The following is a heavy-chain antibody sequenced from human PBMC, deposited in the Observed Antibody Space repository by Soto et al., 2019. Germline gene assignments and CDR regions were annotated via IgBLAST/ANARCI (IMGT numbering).Heavy chain of an antibody. Sequence: GSLRLSCAASGFTFSSYWMSWVGQAPGKGLEWVANIKQDGSEKYYVDSVKGRFTISRDNAKNSLYLQMNSLRAEDTAVYYCASLGRLYYYVWGSYPMGYIDFWGQGTLVTVSS. D-gene: IGHD3-16*02. CDR3: ASLGRLYYYVWGSYPMGYIDF. CDR1: GFTFSSYW. V-gene: IGHV3-7*03. J-gene: IGHJ4*02. CDR2: IKQDGSEK.